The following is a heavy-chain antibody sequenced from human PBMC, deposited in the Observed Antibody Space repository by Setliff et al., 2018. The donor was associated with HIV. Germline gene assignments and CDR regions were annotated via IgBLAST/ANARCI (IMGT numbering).Heavy chain of an antibody. CDR2: INPKSDGT. V-gene: IGHV1-2*04. CDR1: GYSFTDYY. D-gene: IGHD3-22*01. CDR3: ARVMDYYDTSCYYQYYFDY. Sequence: ASVKVSCKASGYSFTDYYIHWVRQAPGTGLEWMGWINPKSDGTNYARKFQGWITMTRDTSISTAYMELSRLRSDDTAVYYCARVMDYYDTSCYYQYYFDYWGQGTLVTVSS. J-gene: IGHJ4*02.